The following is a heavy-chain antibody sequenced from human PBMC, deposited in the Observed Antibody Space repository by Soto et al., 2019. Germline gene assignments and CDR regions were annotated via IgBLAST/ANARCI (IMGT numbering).Heavy chain of an antibody. D-gene: IGHD5-18*01. J-gene: IGHJ4*02. V-gene: IGHV3-33*01. CDR2: IWYDGSNK. Sequence: QVQLVESGGGVVQPGRSLRLSCAASGFTFSSYGMHWVRQAPGKGLEWVAVIWYDGSNKYYADSVKGRFTISRDNSKNTLYLQMNSLRAEDTAVYYCARDPWAWIQLCSISGFDYWGQGTLVTVSS. CDR1: GFTFSSYG. CDR3: ARDPWAWIQLCSISGFDY.